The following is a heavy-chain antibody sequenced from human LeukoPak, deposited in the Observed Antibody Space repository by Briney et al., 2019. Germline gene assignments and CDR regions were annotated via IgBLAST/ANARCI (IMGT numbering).Heavy chain of an antibody. D-gene: IGHD3-10*01. CDR3: ARRGPGGYHGMDV. CDR1: GGSLGNNY. Sequence: SETLSLTCTVSGGSLGNNYWTWIRQPPGKGLEWIGYIYHSGSTEYSGSTNSNPSLKSRVTISVDTSKSQFSLKLTSVTAADTAVYYCARRGPGGYHGMDVWGQGTTVTVSS. J-gene: IGHJ6*02. CDR2: IYHSGSTEYSGST. V-gene: IGHV4-59*01.